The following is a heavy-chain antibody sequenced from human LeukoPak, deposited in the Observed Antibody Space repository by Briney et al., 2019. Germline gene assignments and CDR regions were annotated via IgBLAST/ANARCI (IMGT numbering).Heavy chain of an antibody. D-gene: IGHD6-13*01. V-gene: IGHV3-48*03. J-gene: IGHJ4*02. CDR2: LSSSGSAF. CDR1: GFTFRSYE. Sequence: GGSLRLSCEDSGFTFRSYEMNWVRQAPGKGLEWIAYLSSSGSAFSYADSVKGRFTIARDNAKNSLYLQMNSLKAEDTAIYYCARAGYSSSWLLYWGQGTLVTVSS. CDR3: ARAGYSSSWLLY.